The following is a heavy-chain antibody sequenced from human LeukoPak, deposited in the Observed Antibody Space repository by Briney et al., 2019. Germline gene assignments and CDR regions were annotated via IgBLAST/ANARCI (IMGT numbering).Heavy chain of an antibody. CDR1: GGSISSGGYY. V-gene: IGHV4-31*03. Sequence: SETLSLTCTVSGGSISSGGYYWSWIRQHPGKGLEWIGYIYYSGSTYYNPSLKSRLTISVDTSNNQFSLKLSSVTAADTAVYYCARTYMTSARFDPWGQGTTVTVSS. D-gene: IGHD3-10*01. CDR2: IYYSGST. CDR3: ARTYMTSARFDP. J-gene: IGHJ6*02.